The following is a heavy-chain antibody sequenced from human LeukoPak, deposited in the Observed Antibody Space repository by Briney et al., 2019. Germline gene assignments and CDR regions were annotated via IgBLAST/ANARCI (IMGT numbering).Heavy chain of an antibody. D-gene: IGHD7-27*01. CDR1: GYTFTGYY. CDR2: INPNTGDI. J-gene: IGHJ4*02. CDR3: ARDLHWGPDY. Sequence: ASVKVSCKASGYTFTGYYMHWVRQAPGQGLEWMGWINPNTGDINYAQKFQGRVTMTRDMAINTAYMELSRLRFDATAVYYCARDLHWGPDYWGQGTLVTVSS. V-gene: IGHV1-2*02.